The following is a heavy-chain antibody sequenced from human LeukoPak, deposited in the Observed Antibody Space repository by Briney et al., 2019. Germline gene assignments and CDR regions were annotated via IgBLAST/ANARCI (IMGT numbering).Heavy chain of an antibody. CDR2: INTNTGNP. V-gene: IGHV7-4-1*02. CDR1: GYTFTSYA. Sequence: ASVKVSCKASGYTFTSYAMNWVRQAPGQGLEWMGWINTNTGNPTYAQGFTGRFVFSLDTSVSTAYLQISSLKAEDTAVYYCARGPPRIAAAGLIDYWGQETLVTVSS. D-gene: IGHD6-13*01. J-gene: IGHJ4*02. CDR3: ARGPPRIAAAGLIDY.